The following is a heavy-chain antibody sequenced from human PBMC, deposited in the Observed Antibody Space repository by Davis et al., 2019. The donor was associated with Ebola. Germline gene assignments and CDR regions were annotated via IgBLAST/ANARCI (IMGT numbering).Heavy chain of an antibody. V-gene: IGHV3-48*02. CDR2: ISSSSSTI. CDR1: GFTFSSYS. Sequence: GGSLRLSCTASGFTFSSYSMNWVRQAPGKGLEWVSYISSSSSTIYYADSVKGRFTISRDNAKNSLYLQMNSLRDEDTAVYYCARDPWILWFRGGDYFDYWGQGTLVTVSS. J-gene: IGHJ4*02. D-gene: IGHD3-10*01. CDR3: ARDPWILWFRGGDYFDY.